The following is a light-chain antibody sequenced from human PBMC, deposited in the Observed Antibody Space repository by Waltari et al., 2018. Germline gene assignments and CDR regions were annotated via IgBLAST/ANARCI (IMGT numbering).Light chain of an antibody. CDR1: QDIIDR. CDR3: QQYESHSWT. CDR2: RAS. J-gene: IGKJ1*01. V-gene: IGKV1-5*03. Sequence: DIQMTQSPSTLSASIGDRDTVTCRASQDIIDRLAWYQQKPGKAPKLLIYRASTLQSGVPSRFSGSGSGTEFSLTISSLQPDDFATYYCQQYESHSWTFGHGTKVESK.